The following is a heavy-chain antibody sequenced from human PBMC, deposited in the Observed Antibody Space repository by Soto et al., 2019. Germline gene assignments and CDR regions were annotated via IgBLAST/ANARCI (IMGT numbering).Heavy chain of an antibody. Sequence: GGSLRLSCAASGFTFSSYAMSWVRQAPGKGLEWVSAISGSGGSTYYADSVKGRFTISRDNSKNTLYLQMNSLRAEDTAVYYCAKSAGVPTFGTLYWYFDLWGRGTLVTVSS. CDR2: ISGSGGST. CDR3: AKSAGVPTFGTLYWYFDL. D-gene: IGHD3-16*01. CDR1: GFTFSSYA. V-gene: IGHV3-23*01. J-gene: IGHJ2*01.